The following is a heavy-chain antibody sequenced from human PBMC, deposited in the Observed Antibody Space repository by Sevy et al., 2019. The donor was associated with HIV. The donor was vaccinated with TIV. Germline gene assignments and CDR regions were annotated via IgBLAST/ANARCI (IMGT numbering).Heavy chain of an antibody. Sequence: GGSLRLSCAAAGFTFSSYAMHWVRQAPGKGLEWVAVISYDGSNKYYADSVKGRFTISRDNSKNPLYLQMNSLRAEDTAVYYCAREIDRSLTSYDFWCCYPTGFDYWGHGTLVTVSS. V-gene: IGHV3-30-3*01. CDR1: GFTFSSYA. D-gene: IGHD3-3*01. CDR3: AREIDRSLTSYDFWCCYPTGFDY. J-gene: IGHJ4*01. CDR2: ISYDGSNK.